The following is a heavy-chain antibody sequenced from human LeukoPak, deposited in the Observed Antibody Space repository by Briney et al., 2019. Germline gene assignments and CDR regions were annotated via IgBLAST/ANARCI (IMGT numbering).Heavy chain of an antibody. CDR2: IYYSGST. J-gene: IGHJ5*02. V-gene: IGHV4-59*01. D-gene: IGHD3-3*01. Sequence: SETLSLTCTVSGGFISSYYWSWIRQPPGKGLEWIGYIYYSGSTNYNPSLKSRVTISVDTSKNQFSLKLSSVTAADTAVYYCARGWDYDFWSGNNWFDPWGQGTLVTVSS. CDR3: ARGWDYDFWSGNNWFDP. CDR1: GGFISSYY.